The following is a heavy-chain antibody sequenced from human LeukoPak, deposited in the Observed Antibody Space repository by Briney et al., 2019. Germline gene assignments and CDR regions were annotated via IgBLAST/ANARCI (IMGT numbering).Heavy chain of an antibody. CDR3: ATDRPPYYYDSSGYYYY. V-gene: IGHV1-24*01. Sequence: ASVKVSCKVSGYTLTELSMHWVRQAPGKGIEWMGGFDPEDGETIYAQKFQGRVTMTEDTSTDTAYMELSSLRSEDTAVYYCATDRPPYYYDSSGYYYYWGQGPLVPVSS. D-gene: IGHD3-22*01. CDR2: FDPEDGET. J-gene: IGHJ4*02. CDR1: GYTLTELS.